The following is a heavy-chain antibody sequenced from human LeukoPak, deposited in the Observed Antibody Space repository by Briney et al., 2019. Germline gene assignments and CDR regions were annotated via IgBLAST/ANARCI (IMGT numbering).Heavy chain of an antibody. CDR3: AKDRTLIAVAGTFDY. J-gene: IGHJ4*02. Sequence: PGGSLRLSCAASGFTFSSYVMNWVRQAPGKGLEWVSVISTSGGSTYYADSVKGRFTISRDNSKNTLYLQMNSLRAEDTAVYYCAKDRTLIAVAGTFDYWGQGTLVTVSS. CDR2: ISTSGGST. V-gene: IGHV3-23*01. D-gene: IGHD6-19*01. CDR1: GFTFSSYV.